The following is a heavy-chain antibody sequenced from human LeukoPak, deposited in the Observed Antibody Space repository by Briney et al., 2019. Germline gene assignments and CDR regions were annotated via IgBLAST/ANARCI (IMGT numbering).Heavy chain of an antibody. CDR3: ARANPVAASKRYSFDN. Sequence: ASVKVSCKASGYTFTGYYMHWVRQAPGQGLEWMGWINPVSGATLFAHKFQGRVTMTRDTSISTAYMELSSLTSDDTAVYYCARANPVAASKRYSFDNWGQGTLVTVSS. D-gene: IGHD6-19*01. J-gene: IGHJ4*02. CDR2: INPVSGAT. CDR1: GYTFTGYY. V-gene: IGHV1-2*07.